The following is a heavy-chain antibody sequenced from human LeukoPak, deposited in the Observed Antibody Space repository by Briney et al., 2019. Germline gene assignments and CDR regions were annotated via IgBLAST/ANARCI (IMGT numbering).Heavy chain of an antibody. CDR3: ARDLYGDYSFDY. CDR2: ISSSSYI. D-gene: IGHD4-17*01. Sequence: GGSLRDSCAASGFTFSTYSMNWVRQAPGMGLEWVSSISSSSYIYYADSVKGRFTISRDNAKNSLYLQMNSLRAEDTAVYYCARDLYGDYSFDYWGQGDLVTVSS. CDR1: GFTFSTYS. J-gene: IGHJ4*02. V-gene: IGHV3-21*01.